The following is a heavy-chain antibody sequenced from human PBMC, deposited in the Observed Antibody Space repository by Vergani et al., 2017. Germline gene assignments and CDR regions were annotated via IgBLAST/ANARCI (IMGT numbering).Heavy chain of an antibody. CDR3: GGGSDNYN. V-gene: IGHV3-23*01. D-gene: IGHD5-24*01. Sequence: EVQLLESGGGLVQPGGSLRLSCAASGFTFYNYAMSWVRQGHGQGLEWVSSIKNTGDSTHYADSVKGRFTISRDNSKNTLYLQMNSLRVEDTAVYYCGGGSDNYNWGQGTLVTVSS. CDR1: GFTFYNYA. J-gene: IGHJ4*02. CDR2: IKNTGDST.